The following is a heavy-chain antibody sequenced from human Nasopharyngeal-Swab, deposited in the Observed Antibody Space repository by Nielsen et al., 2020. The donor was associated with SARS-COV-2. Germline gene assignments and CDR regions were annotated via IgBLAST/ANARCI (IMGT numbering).Heavy chain of an antibody. Sequence: GESLKISCAASGFTFSSYGMHWVRQAPGKGLEWVAVIWYDGSNKYYADSVKGRFTISRENSKNTLYLQMNSLRAEDTAVYYCAREWYYYDSSGYSTYFDYWGQGTLVTVSS. J-gene: IGHJ4*02. V-gene: IGHV3-33*01. CDR3: AREWYYYDSSGYSTYFDY. CDR1: GFTFSSYG. D-gene: IGHD3-22*01. CDR2: IWYDGSNK.